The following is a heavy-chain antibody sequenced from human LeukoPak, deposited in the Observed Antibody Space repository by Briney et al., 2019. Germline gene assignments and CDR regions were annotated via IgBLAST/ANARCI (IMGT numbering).Heavy chain of an antibody. Sequence: GGSLRLSCAASGFTFTKYWMTWVRQAPGKGLEWVANIKQDGNEKFYGGSVKGRFTIYRDNAKNSIDLQINSLGAEDTAVYYCARGLDCRSTNCYLDSWGQGTLVTVSS. CDR1: GFTFTKYW. V-gene: IGHV3-7*01. D-gene: IGHD2-2*01. CDR2: IKQDGNEK. J-gene: IGHJ4*02. CDR3: ARGLDCRSTNCYLDS.